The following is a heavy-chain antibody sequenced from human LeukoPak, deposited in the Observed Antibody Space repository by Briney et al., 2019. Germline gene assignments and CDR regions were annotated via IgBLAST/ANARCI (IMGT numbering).Heavy chain of an antibody. CDR2: IYYSGNT. CDR1: GGSISSYS. CDR3: ARDQEGGSGSTSLDY. V-gene: IGHV4-59*01. D-gene: IGHD3-10*01. J-gene: IGHJ4*02. Sequence: SETLSLTCTVSGGSISSYSWSWIRQPPGKGLEWIGYIYYSGNTNYNPSLKSRVTISVDTSKNQFSLKLSSVTAADTAVYYCARDQEGGSGSTSLDYWGQGTLVTVSS.